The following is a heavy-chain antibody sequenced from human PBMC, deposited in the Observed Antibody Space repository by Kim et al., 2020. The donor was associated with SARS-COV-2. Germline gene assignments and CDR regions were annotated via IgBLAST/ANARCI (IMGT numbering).Heavy chain of an antibody. J-gene: IGHJ4*02. Sequence: DAESEKGRFTISGDSSKTTVDLEMNSLKAEDTAVYYCTRGRRGPLGGYVDFWGQGTLVTVSS. CDR3: TRGRRGPLGGYVDF. V-gene: IGHV3-53*03.